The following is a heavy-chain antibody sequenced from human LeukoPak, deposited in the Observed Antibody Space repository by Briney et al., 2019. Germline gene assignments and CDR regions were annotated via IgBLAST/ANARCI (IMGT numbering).Heavy chain of an antibody. Sequence: GGSLRLSCAASGFTFSSYAMRWVRQAPGKGLEWVSAISGSGENTFYADSVKGRFAIARDNSKNTLYLQMNSLRAEDTAVYYCAKGHCSGGSCYGTDYWSQGTLVTVSS. V-gene: IGHV3-23*01. CDR2: ISGSGENT. D-gene: IGHD2-15*01. CDR1: GFTFSSYA. CDR3: AKGHCSGGSCYGTDY. J-gene: IGHJ4*02.